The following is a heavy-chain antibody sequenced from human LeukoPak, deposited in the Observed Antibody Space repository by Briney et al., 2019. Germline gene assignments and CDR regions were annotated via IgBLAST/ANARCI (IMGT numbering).Heavy chain of an antibody. Sequence: ASVKVSCKASGYTFTSYGISWVRQAPGQGLEWMGWISAYNGNTNYAQKLQGIVNMTTDTSTSTAYMELRSLRSDDTAVYYCARDLPDDYGSGSYLDYWGQGTLVTVSS. D-gene: IGHD3-10*01. CDR1: GYTFTSYG. CDR3: ARDLPDDYGSGSYLDY. V-gene: IGHV1-18*01. CDR2: ISAYNGNT. J-gene: IGHJ4*02.